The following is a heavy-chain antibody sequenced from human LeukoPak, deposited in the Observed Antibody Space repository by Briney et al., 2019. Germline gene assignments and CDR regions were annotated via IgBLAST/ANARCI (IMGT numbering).Heavy chain of an antibody. CDR1: GFTFSSYG. D-gene: IGHD3-22*01. Sequence: GGSLRLSCAASGFTFSSYGMHWVRQAPGKGLEWVSYISSSGSTIYYADSVKGRFTISRDNAKNSLYLQMNSLRAEDTAVYYCARRPLYYDSSGYYYVDAFDIWGQGTMVTVSS. CDR2: ISSSGSTI. CDR3: ARRPLYYDSSGYYYVDAFDI. J-gene: IGHJ3*02. V-gene: IGHV3-48*01.